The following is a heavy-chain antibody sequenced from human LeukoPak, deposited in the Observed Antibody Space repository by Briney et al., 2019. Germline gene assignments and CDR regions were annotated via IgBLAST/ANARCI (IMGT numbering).Heavy chain of an antibody. CDR2: INRDGSST. Sequence: QAGGSLRLSCVASGFTFSKHWMHWVRQAPGKGLVWVSRINRDGSSTIYADSVKGRLTISRDNAKNSLSLQMNSLRAEDTAVYYCARQAATMGRFYFDYWGQGTLVTVSS. CDR1: GFTFSKHW. D-gene: IGHD5-24*01. V-gene: IGHV3-74*01. CDR3: ARQAATMGRFYFDY. J-gene: IGHJ4*02.